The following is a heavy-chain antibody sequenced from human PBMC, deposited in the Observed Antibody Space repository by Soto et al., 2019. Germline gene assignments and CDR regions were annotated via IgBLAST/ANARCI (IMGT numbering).Heavy chain of an antibody. CDR1: GGSISSGGYY. CDR3: ARGLDDFWSGYPESMVNWFDP. V-gene: IGHV4-31*03. Sequence: SETLSLTCTVSGGSISSGGYYWSWIRQHPGKGLEWIGYIYYSGSTYYNPSLKSRVTISVDTSKNQFSLKLSSVTAADTAVYYCARGLDDFWSGYPESMVNWFDPWGQGTLVTVSS. J-gene: IGHJ5*02. CDR2: IYYSGST. D-gene: IGHD3-3*01.